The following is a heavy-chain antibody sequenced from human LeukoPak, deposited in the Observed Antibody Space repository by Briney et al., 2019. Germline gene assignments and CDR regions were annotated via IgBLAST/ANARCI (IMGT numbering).Heavy chain of an antibody. J-gene: IGHJ4*02. CDR2: IYYSGST. D-gene: IGHD5-24*01. V-gene: IGHV4-39*07. CDR1: GGSISSSSYY. Sequence: KPSETLSLTCTVSGGSISSSSYYWGWIRQPPGKGLEWIGSIYYSGSTYYNPSLKSRVTISVDTSKNQFSLKLSSVTAADTAVYYCARDPEMATISWFDYWGQGTLVTVSS. CDR3: ARDPEMATISWFDY.